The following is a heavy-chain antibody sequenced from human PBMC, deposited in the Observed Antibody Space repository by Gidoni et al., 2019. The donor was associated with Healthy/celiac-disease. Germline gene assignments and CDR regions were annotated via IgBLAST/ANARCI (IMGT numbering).Heavy chain of an antibody. CDR2: IDWDDDK. J-gene: IGHJ6*02. D-gene: IGHD6-13*01. CDR1: GFSLSTSGMC. CDR3: ARIRRIAAASYYYYYGMDV. V-gene: IGHV2-70*01. Sequence: QVTLRESGPALVTPTQTLTLTCTFSGFSLSTSGMCVSWIRQPPGKALEWLALIDWDDDKYYSTSLKTRLTISKDTSKNQVVLTMTNMDPVDTATYYCARIRRIAAASYYYYYGMDVWGQGTTVTVSS.